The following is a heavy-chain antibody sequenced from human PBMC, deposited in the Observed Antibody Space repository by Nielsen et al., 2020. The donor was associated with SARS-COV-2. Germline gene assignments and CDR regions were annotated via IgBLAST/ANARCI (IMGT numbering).Heavy chain of an antibody. J-gene: IGHJ3*02. CDR1: GGSISSGGYS. Sequence: SETLSLTCAVSGGSISSGGYSWSWIRQPPGKGLEWIGYIYHSGRAYYNPSLKSRVTISVDRSKNQFSLKLSSVTAADTAVYYCARGGRTTFRGADDAFDIWGQGTMVTVSS. CDR3: ARGGRTTFRGADDAFDI. V-gene: IGHV4-30-2*01. D-gene: IGHD3-16*01. CDR2: IYHSGRA.